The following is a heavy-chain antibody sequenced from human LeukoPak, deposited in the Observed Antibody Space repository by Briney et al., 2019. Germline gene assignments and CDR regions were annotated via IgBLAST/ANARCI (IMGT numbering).Heavy chain of an antibody. CDR2: ISYDGSNK. Sequence: GGSLRLSCAASGFTFSSYAMHWVRQAPGKGLEWVAVISYDGSNKYYADSVKGRFTISRDNSKNTLYLQMNSLRAEDTAVYYCARDGSITVTVSQFDYWGQGTLVTVSS. V-gene: IGHV3-30*04. CDR1: GFTFSSYA. CDR3: ARDGSITVTVSQFDY. J-gene: IGHJ4*02. D-gene: IGHD4-17*01.